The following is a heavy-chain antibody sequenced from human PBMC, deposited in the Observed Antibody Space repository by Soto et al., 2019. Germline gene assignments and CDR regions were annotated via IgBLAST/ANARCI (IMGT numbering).Heavy chain of an antibody. CDR2: IYYSGST. D-gene: IGHD6-13*01. V-gene: IGHV4-59*08. Sequence: QVQLQESGPGLVKPSETLSLTCTVSGGSISSYYWSWIRQPPGKGLEWIGYIYYSGSTNYNPSLKSRGTISVGQSKNRCSQKPSSVPAAHPAPYYCARIRGAAAADYYYYYMDVWGKGTTVTVSS. CDR3: ARIRGAAAADYYYYYMDV. J-gene: IGHJ6*03. CDR1: GGSISSYY.